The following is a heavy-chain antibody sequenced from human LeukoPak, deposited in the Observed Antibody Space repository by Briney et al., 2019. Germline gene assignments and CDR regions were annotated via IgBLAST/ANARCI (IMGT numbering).Heavy chain of an antibody. CDR2: MNPNSGNT. D-gene: IGHD1-26*01. CDR3: AGLIVGATFDWFDP. J-gene: IGHJ5*02. CDR1: GYTFTSYD. Sequence: ASVKVSCKASGYTFTSYDINWVRQATGQGLEWMGWMNPNSGNTGYAQKFQGRVTMTRNTSISTAYMELRSLRSEDTAVYYCAGLIVGATFDWFDPWGQGTLVTVSS. V-gene: IGHV1-8*01.